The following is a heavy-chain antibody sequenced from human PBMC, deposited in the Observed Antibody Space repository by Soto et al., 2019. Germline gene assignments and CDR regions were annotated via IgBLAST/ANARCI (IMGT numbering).Heavy chain of an antibody. CDR3: ARDSDIGAPTDVLDI. J-gene: IGHJ3*02. V-gene: IGHV3-30*03. CDR2: ISYDGSNQ. CDR1: GFTFNIYG. D-gene: IGHD5-12*01. Sequence: GSLRLSCAASGFTFNIYGMHWVRQAPDKGLEWVALISYDGSNQYYADSVKGRFTISRDNSKNTLYLQMNSLRAEDTAVYYCARDSDIGAPTDVLDIWGQGTLVTVSS.